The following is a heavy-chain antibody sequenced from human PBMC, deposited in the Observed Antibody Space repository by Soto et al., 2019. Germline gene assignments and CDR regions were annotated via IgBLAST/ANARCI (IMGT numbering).Heavy chain of an antibody. CDR1: GYTFTNYI. CDR2: LNAYNGNT. D-gene: IGHD2-2*01. CDR3: ARRVTEYCISTSCYHWFDP. J-gene: IGHJ5*02. V-gene: IGHV1-18*01. Sequence: QAQLVQSGAEVKKPGASVKVSCKASGYTFTNYIINWVRQAPGQGLEWRGWLNAYNGNTKYAQKLQGRVTMTTDTSTNTAYMELRSLRSDDTAVYYCARRVTEYCISTSCYHWFDPWGQGTLVTVSS.